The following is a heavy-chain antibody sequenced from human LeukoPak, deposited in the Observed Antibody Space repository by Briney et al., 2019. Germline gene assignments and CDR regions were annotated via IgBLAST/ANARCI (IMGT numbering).Heavy chain of an antibody. V-gene: IGHV1-18*01. D-gene: IGHD3-10*01. CDR2: ISAYNGNT. CDR1: GYTFTSYG. J-gene: IGHJ6*02. CDR3: ARRTGWFGETHYGMDV. Sequence: ASVKVSCKASGYTFTSYGISWVRQAPGQGLEWMGWISAYNGNTNYAQKLQGRVTMTTDTSTSTAYMELRSLRSDDTAVYYCARRTGWFGETHYGMDVWGQGTTVTVSS.